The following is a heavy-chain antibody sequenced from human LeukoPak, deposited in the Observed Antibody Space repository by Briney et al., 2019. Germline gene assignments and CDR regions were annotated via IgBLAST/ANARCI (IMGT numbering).Heavy chain of an antibody. J-gene: IGHJ4*02. CDR1: GFAFSGVW. V-gene: IGHV3-15*01. D-gene: IGHD2-15*01. CDR2: IKNGGAT. Sequence: KPGGSLRLSCATSGFAFSGVWLSRVRQAPGKGLEWVGRIKNGGATDHAAPVQGRFTNSRDDSKATLYLQMNSLKTEDTAIYYCTTVTHFYLGGQGTLVTVSA. CDR3: TTVTHFYL.